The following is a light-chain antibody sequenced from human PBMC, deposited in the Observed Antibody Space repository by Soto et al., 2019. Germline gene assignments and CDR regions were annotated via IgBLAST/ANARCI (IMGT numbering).Light chain of an antibody. CDR3: CSHAGSYTYV. V-gene: IGLV2-11*01. Sequence: QSVLTQPRSVSGSPGQSLTISCTGTSSDVGGYNYVSWYQQYPGKVPKLMIYDVTKRPSGVPDRFSGSKSGNTASLTISGPQAEDEADYYCCSHAGSYTYVFGTGTKVTVL. CDR2: DVT. J-gene: IGLJ1*01. CDR1: SSDVGGYNY.